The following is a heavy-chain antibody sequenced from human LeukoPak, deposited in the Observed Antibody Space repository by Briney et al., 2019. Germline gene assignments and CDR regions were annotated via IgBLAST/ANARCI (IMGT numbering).Heavy chain of an antibody. CDR3: ARDISGYCYYGMDV. V-gene: IGHV1-69*13. CDR1: GGTFSSYA. J-gene: IGHJ6*02. CDR2: IIPIFGTA. Sequence: ASVKVSCKASGGTFSSYAISWVRQAPGQGLEWMGGIIPIFGTANYAQKFQGRVTITADESTSTAYMELSSLRSEDTAVYYCARDISGYCYYGMDVWGQGTTVTVSS. D-gene: IGHD3-9*01.